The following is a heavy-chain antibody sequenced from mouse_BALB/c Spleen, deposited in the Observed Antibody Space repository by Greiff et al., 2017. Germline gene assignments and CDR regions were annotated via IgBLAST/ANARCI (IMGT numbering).Heavy chain of an antibody. CDR1: GYTFTSYY. CDR2: INPSNGGT. CDR3: TKIGDYYGSSYAMDY. V-gene: IGHV1S81*02. J-gene: IGHJ4*01. D-gene: IGHD1-1*01. Sequence: QVQLQQPGAELVKPGASVKLSCKASGYTFTSYYMYWVKQRPGQGLEWIGGINPSNGGTNFNEKFKSKTTLTVDKSSSTAYMQLSSLTSEDSAVYYCTKIGDYYGSSYAMDYWGQGTSVTVSS.